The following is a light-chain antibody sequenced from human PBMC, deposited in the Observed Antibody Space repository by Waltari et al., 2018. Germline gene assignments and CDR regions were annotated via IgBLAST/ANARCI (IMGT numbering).Light chain of an antibody. CDR2: AAS. CDR3: QQDYTTPYS. Sequence: ANQMTQSPSSLSASVGDRARATCRASQGINKELSWYQQKPGKAPTLLIYAASSLQTGVSSLFSGSGSGTDFTLTISSLQPEDVATYYCQQDYTTPYSFGQGTKVEIK. J-gene: IGKJ2*03. CDR1: QGINKE. V-gene: IGKV1-6*01.